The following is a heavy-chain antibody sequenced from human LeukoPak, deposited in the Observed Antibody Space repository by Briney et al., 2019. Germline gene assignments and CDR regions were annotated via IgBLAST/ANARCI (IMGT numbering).Heavy chain of an antibody. Sequence: GRSLRLSCAASGSTFSNYGMHWVRQAAGKGLEWVAFISKDGSKKYYGGSVTGRFINSRDNSRNTVYLQMDSLRPEDTAVYYCAKDKGWSRVIDYWGQGTLVTVAS. CDR3: AKDKGWSRVIDY. D-gene: IGHD2-15*01. CDR1: GSTFSNYG. CDR2: ISKDGSKK. V-gene: IGHV3-30*18. J-gene: IGHJ4*02.